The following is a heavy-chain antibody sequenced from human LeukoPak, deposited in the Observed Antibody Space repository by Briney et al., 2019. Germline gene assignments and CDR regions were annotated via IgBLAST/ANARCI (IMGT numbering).Heavy chain of an antibody. CDR2: IYYSGST. Sequence: SETLSLTCTVSGGSISSGDYYWNWLRQPPGEGLEWIGYIYYSGSTNYNPSLKSRVTISVDTSKNQFSLKLSSVTAADTAVYYCARRSSSWSFDYWGQGTLVTVSS. J-gene: IGHJ4*02. V-gene: IGHV4-61*08. CDR1: GGSISSGDYY. D-gene: IGHD6-13*01. CDR3: ARRSSSWSFDY.